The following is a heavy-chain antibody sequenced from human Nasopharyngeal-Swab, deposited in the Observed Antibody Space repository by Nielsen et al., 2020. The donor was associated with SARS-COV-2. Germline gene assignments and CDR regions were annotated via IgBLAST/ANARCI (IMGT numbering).Heavy chain of an antibody. V-gene: IGHV1-2*04. CDR2: INPNSGGT. D-gene: IGHD2-15*01. Sequence: SVKVSCKASGYTFTGYYIHWVRQAPGQGLEWMGWINPNSGGTNYAQKFQGWVTMTRDTSISTAYMELSRLRSDDTAVYYCARDLVYSYYYYGMDVWGQGTTVTVSS. CDR3: ARDLVYSYYYYGMDV. CDR1: GYTFTGYY. J-gene: IGHJ6*02.